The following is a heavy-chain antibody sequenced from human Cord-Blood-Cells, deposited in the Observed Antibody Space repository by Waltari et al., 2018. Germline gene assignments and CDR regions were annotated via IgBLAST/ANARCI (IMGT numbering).Heavy chain of an antibody. V-gene: IGHV4-38-2*02. CDR2: IYHSGST. CDR1: GYSISSGYY. D-gene: IGHD3-10*01. CDR3: ARDARMVRGVITPIDY. Sequence: QVQLQESGPGLVKPSETLSLTCTVSGYSISSGYYWVWIRQPPGKGLEWIGSIYHSGSTYYHPSLNGRVTISVDTSKNQVSRKLSSVTAADTAVYYCARDARMVRGVITPIDYWGQGTLVTVSS. J-gene: IGHJ4*02.